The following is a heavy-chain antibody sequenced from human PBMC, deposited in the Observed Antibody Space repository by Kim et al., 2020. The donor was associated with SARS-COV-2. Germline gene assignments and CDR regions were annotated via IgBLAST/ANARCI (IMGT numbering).Heavy chain of an antibody. J-gene: IGHJ4*02. Sequence: YALPVKVRITTHPDTSKNQFSLQLNSVTPEDTAVYYCARDRQRAGTGVDYWGQGTLVTVSS. V-gene: IGHV6-1*01. CDR3: ARDRQRAGTGVDY. D-gene: IGHD6-19*01.